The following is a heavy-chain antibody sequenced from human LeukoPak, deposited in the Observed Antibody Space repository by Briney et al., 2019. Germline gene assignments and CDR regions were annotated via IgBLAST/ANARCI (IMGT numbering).Heavy chain of an antibody. CDR2: IIPIFGTA. CDR3: GTVTRHYYYYYGMDV. D-gene: IGHD4-17*01. V-gene: IGHV1-69*13. CDR1: GGTFISYA. Sequence: ASVKVSCKASGGTFISYAISWVRQAPGQGLEWMGGIIPIFGTANYAQKFQGRVTITADESTSTAYMELSSLRSDDTAVYYCGTVTRHYYYYYGMDVWGQGTTVTVSS. J-gene: IGHJ6*02.